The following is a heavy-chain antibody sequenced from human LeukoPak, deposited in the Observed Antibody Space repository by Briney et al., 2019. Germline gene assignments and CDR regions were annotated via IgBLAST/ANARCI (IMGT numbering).Heavy chain of an antibody. D-gene: IGHD2-15*01. CDR1: GFTFSDYY. CDR2: ISSSGSTI. Sequence: PGGSLRLSCAASGFTFSDYYMSWIRQAPGKGLEWVSYISSSGSTIYYADSVKGRFTISRDNAKNSLYLQMNSLRAEDTAEYYCARDAFDCSGGSCFLPGYYGMDVWGQGTTVTVSS. J-gene: IGHJ6*02. CDR3: ARDAFDCSGGSCFLPGYYGMDV. V-gene: IGHV3-11*01.